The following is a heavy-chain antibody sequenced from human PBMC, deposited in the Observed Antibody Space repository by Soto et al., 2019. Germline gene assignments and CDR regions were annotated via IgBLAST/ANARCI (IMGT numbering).Heavy chain of an antibody. CDR1: GYTFTSYD. J-gene: IGHJ2*01. CDR3: ARGLVVVSATYWYFDL. Sequence: QVQLVQSGAEVKKPGASVKVSCKASGYTFTSYDINWVRQAAGQGLEWIGWMNPNSGKAVYAQKFQGRVTMAGNTSISTAYVELSGLRSDETDVYFCARGLVVVSATYWYFDLWGRGTLVTVSS. CDR2: MNPNSGKA. D-gene: IGHD2-15*01. V-gene: IGHV1-8*01.